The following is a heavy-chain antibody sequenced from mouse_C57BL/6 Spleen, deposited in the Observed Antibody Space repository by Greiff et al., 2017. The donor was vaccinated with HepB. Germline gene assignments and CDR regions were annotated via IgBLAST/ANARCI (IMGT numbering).Heavy chain of an antibody. CDR3: SSFITTVVATDYYAMDY. Sequence: EVQLVESVAELVRPGASVKLSCTASGFNIKNTYMHWVKQRPEPGLEWIGRIDPANGNTKYAPKFQGKATITADTSSNTAYLQLRSLTSEDTAIYYCSSFITTVVATDYYAMDYWGQGTSVTVSS. D-gene: IGHD1-1*01. V-gene: IGHV14-3*01. J-gene: IGHJ4*01. CDR2: IDPANGNT. CDR1: GFNIKNTY.